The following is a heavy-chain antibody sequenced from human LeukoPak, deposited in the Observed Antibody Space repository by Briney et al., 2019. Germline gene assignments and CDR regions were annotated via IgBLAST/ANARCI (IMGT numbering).Heavy chain of an antibody. D-gene: IGHD3-9*01. V-gene: IGHV1-2*02. CDR3: ARSILGSGGIGY. CDR2: INPNGGAT. J-gene: IGHJ4*02. CDR1: GYTFSAFY. Sequence: GASVKVSCKASGYTFSAFYMSWVRQAPGQGLEWLGWINPNGGATVYADMFEGRVTMTRDTSTNTAYMELTSLTSDDTAVYYCARSILGSGGIGYWGQGTLVSVSS.